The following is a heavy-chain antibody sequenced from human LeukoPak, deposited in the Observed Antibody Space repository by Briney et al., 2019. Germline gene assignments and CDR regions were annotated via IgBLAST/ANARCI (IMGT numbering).Heavy chain of an antibody. CDR1: GGSISSSSYY. D-gene: IGHD6-13*01. CDR2: IYYSGST. J-gene: IGHJ6*03. Sequence: SETLSLTCTVSGGSISSSSYYWGWIRQPPGKGLEWIGSIYYSGSTYYNPSLKSRVTISVDTSKNQFSLKLSSVTAADTAVYYCARGVAAAGTDYYYYYMDAWGKGTTVTVSS. CDR3: ARGVAAAGTDYYYYYMDA. V-gene: IGHV4-39*07.